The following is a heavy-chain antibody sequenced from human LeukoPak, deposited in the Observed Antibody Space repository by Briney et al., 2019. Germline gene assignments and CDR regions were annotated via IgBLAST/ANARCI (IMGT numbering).Heavy chain of an antibody. J-gene: IGHJ5*02. D-gene: IGHD6-13*01. CDR2: IVVDSDNT. Sequence: GASVKVSCKASGFTFTSRSAVQWVRQARGQRLEWIGWIVVDSDNTNYAENFQERVNITRDMSASTSYMELSSLRSEDTAVYFCAAPYTSSWFDLWGQGTLVTVSS. CDR1: GFTFTSRSA. CDR3: AAPYTSSWFDL. V-gene: IGHV1-58*01.